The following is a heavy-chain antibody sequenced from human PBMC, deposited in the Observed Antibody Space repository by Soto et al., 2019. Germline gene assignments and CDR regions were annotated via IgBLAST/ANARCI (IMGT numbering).Heavy chain of an antibody. V-gene: IGHV3-9*01. CDR2: ISWNSGSI. D-gene: IGHD2-15*01. Sequence: DVQLVESGGGLVQPGRSLRLSCAASGFTFDDYAMHWVRQAPGKGLEWVSGISWNSGSIGYADSVKGRFTISRDNAKNSLYLQMNSLRAEDTALYYCAKGCSGGSCYPNDAFDIWGQGTMVTVSS. CDR3: AKGCSGGSCYPNDAFDI. CDR1: GFTFDDYA. J-gene: IGHJ3*02.